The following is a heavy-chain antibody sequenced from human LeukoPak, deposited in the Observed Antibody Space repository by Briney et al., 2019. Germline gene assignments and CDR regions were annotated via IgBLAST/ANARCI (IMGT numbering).Heavy chain of an antibody. Sequence: PSETLSLTCTVSGGSLSSYYWSWIRQPPGKGLEWIGYIYYSGSTNYNPSLKSRVTISVDTSKNQFSLKLSSVTAADTAMYYCAKTTGSFFSPYDYWGQGTLVTVSS. CDR1: GGSLSSYY. CDR2: IYYSGST. D-gene: IGHD1-26*01. CDR3: AKTTGSFFSPYDY. J-gene: IGHJ4*02. V-gene: IGHV4-59*01.